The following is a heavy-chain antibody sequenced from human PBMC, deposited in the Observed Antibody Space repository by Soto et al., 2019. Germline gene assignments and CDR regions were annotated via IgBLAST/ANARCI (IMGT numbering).Heavy chain of an antibody. D-gene: IGHD3-9*01. V-gene: IGHV4-39*01. Sequence: PSETRSLTCTVSGGSISSSSYYWGWIRQPPGKGLEWIGSIYYSGSTYYNPSLKSRVTISVDTSKNQFSLKLSSVTAADTAVYYCARQPQAPYFDWLLHFDYWGQGTLVTVSS. CDR1: GGSISSSSYY. CDR2: IYYSGST. J-gene: IGHJ4*02. CDR3: ARQPQAPYFDWLLHFDY.